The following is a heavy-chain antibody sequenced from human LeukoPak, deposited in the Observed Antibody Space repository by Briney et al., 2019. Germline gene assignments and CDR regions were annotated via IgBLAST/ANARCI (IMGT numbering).Heavy chain of an antibody. CDR1: GFVFSDYT. Sequence: GSLRLSCEASGFVFSDYTMNWVRQIPGKGLEWISSITSRSSTSSPPNTIYYADSVKGRFTISRDNSKNTLYLQMNSLRAEDTAVYYCAKFSAIWFGELLWSYHAFDIWGQGTMVTVSS. J-gene: IGHJ3*02. D-gene: IGHD3-10*01. CDR3: AKFSAIWFGELLWSYHAFDI. CDR2: ITSRSSTSSPPNTI. V-gene: IGHV3-48*01.